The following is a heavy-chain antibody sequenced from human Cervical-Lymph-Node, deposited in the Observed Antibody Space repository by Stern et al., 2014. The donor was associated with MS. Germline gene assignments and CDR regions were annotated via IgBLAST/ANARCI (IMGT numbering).Heavy chain of an antibody. CDR2: IYWDDDK. D-gene: IGHD2-2*01. CDR1: GFSLSTSGLG. V-gene: IGHV2-5*02. CDR3: ARAGPPVVAIPTAYYGLDV. Sequence: QVTLKESGPTLVKPTQTLTLTCAFSGFSLSTSGLGVGWIRQPPGKALEWLALIYWDDDKRFSPALKSRLTITKDTSKNQVVLTMTNMDPVDTATYYCARAGPPVVAIPTAYYGLDVWGQGTTVTVSS. J-gene: IGHJ6*02.